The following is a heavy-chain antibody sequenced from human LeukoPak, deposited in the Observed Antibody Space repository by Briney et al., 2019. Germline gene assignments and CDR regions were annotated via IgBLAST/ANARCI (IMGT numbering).Heavy chain of an antibody. J-gene: IGHJ4*02. CDR3: ARRGGTVATIGDDFDY. CDR2: ISYDGSNK. V-gene: IGHV3-30*03. Sequence: GGSLRLSCTASGFLFSSSGMNWVRQAPGKGLEWVAVISYDGSNKYYADSVKGRFTISRDNSKNTLYVQMNSLRAEDTAIYYCARRGGTVATIGDDFDYWGQGTVVTVSS. CDR1: GFLFSSSG. D-gene: IGHD5-12*01.